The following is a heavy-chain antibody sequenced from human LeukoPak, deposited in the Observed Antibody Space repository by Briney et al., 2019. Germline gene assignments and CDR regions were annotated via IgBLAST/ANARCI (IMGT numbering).Heavy chain of an antibody. Sequence: PGGSLRLSCAASGFTFSSYAMHWVRQAPGKGLEWVAPISYDGSNKYYADSVKGRFTISRDNSKNTLYLQMNGLRGEDTAMYYCAKVGDNWDFDYWGQGTLVTVSS. CDR3: AKVGDNWDFDY. CDR1: GFTFSSYA. D-gene: IGHD1-1*01. V-gene: IGHV3-30*18. J-gene: IGHJ4*02. CDR2: ISYDGSNK.